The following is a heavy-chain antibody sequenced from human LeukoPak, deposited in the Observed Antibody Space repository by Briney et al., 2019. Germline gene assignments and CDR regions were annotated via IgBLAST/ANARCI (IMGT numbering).Heavy chain of an antibody. CDR2: IYYSGST. CDR1: GGSISSYY. CDR3: ARVDDYDSSGYLAGGAFDI. Sequence: SETLSLTCTVSGGSISSYYWSWIRQPPGKGLEWIGYIYYSGSTNYNPSLKSRVTISVDTSKNQFSLKLSTVTAADTAVYYCARVDDYDSSGYLAGGAFDIWGQGTMVTVSS. D-gene: IGHD3-22*01. V-gene: IGHV4-59*01. J-gene: IGHJ3*02.